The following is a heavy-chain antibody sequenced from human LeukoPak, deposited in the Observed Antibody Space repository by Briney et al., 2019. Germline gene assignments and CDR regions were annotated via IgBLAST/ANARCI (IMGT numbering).Heavy chain of an antibody. CDR1: GYIFTNYY. J-gene: IGHJ5*02. CDR3: ARGAYRDGSGSSPNWFDP. CDR2: INPSGGTT. Sequence: ASVKVSCKTSGYIFTNYYIHWVRQAPGHGLEWMGIINPSGGTTNYAQKFQGRVTMTRDTSTSTVFMDLSTLTSDDTAIYYCARGAYRDGSGSSPNWFDPWGQGTLVTVSS. V-gene: IGHV1-46*01. D-gene: IGHD3-22*01.